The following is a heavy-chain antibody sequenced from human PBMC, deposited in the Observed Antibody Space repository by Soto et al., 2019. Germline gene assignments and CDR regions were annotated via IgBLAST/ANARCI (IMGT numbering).Heavy chain of an antibody. V-gene: IGHV3-30*14. D-gene: IGHD4-17*01. CDR2: ISFDGNNK. CDR1: GFTFSNYA. J-gene: IGHJ6*02. CDR3: GREDDYGDRYFYYGLGV. Sequence: GGSLRLSCSASGFTFSNYAIHWVRQAPGQGLEWVAVISFDGNNKYYTESVKGRFTISRDNSKNTVYLQMNSLGDEDTAIYHCGREDDYGDRYFYYGLGVWGQGTTVTVSS.